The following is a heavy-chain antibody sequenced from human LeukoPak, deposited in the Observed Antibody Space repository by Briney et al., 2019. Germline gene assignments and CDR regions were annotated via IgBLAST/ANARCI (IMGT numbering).Heavy chain of an antibody. D-gene: IGHD6-13*01. V-gene: IGHV4-34*01. Sequence: SETLSLTCAVYGGSFSGYYWSWIRQPPGKGLEWIGEINHSGSTNYNPSLKSRVTISVDTSKNQFSLELSSVTAADTAVYYCARVGSSWFGYYYYMDVWGKGTTVTVSS. CDR1: GGSFSGYY. J-gene: IGHJ6*03. CDR3: ARVGSSWFGYYYYMDV. CDR2: INHSGST.